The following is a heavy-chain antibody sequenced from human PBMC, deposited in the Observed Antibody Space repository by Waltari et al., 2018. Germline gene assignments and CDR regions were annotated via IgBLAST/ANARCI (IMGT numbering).Heavy chain of an antibody. J-gene: IGHJ4*02. CDR2: SHRSGKT. Sequence: QLQLQASGPGLVKPSGTLSLTCPFSGDSMTSNLWWSWVGPAPGTGLEWIGQSHRSGKTNYNPSLESRVTISIDTANNQFSLKVTSTTAADTAVYYCARDRGRGLYLDSWGQGTLVTVSP. V-gene: IGHV4-4*02. D-gene: IGHD2-15*01. CDR1: GDSMTSNLW. CDR3: ARDRGRGLYLDS.